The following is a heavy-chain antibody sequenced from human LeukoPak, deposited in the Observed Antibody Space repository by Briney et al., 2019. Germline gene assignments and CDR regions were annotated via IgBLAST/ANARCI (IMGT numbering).Heavy chain of an antibody. Sequence: GGSLRLSCAASGFTFSNYWMTWVRQAPGTGLGWVANINQDGSETFYVDSVKGRFTISRDNAKNSLFLQMTSLRAEDTAVYYCAENRFSGIYLRYWGQGTLVTVSS. V-gene: IGHV3-7*02. J-gene: IGHJ4*02. D-gene: IGHD1-26*01. CDR3: AENRFSGIYLRY. CDR1: GFTFSNYW. CDR2: INQDGSET.